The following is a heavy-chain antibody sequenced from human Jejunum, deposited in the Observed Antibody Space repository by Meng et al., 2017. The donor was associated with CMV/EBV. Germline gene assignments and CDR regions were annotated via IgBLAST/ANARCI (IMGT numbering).Heavy chain of an antibody. V-gene: IGHV3-9*01. D-gene: IGHD1-7*01. CDR1: NFHAYA. Sequence: NFHAYAMHWVRQVPGKGLEWVSGISWNSGSIGYADSVKGRFTISRDNAKNSLFLQMNSLRAEDTALYYCAKAPSGGWNYFFYFDNWGQGTLVTVSS. CDR3: AKAPSGGWNYFFYFDN. J-gene: IGHJ4*02. CDR2: ISWNSGSI.